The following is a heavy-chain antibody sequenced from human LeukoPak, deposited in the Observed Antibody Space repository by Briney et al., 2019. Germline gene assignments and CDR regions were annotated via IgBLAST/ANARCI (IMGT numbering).Heavy chain of an antibody. D-gene: IGHD3-10*01. J-gene: IGHJ4*02. V-gene: IGHV3-74*01. CDR1: GFTFNSYW. CDR3: ARGNFYSGSGSSPLDY. CDR2: INRDGSST. Sequence: GGSLRLSCAASGFTFNSYWMHWVRQAPGKGLVWVSRINRDGSSTNYVDSVKGRFTISRDNAKNTLFLQMDSLRAEDTAVYYCARGNFYSGSGSSPLDYWGQGTLVTVSS.